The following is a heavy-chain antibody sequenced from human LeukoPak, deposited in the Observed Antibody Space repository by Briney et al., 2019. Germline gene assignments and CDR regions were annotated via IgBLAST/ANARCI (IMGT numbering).Heavy chain of an antibody. V-gene: IGHV3-30*02. D-gene: IGHD3-22*01. CDR1: GFTFSSYW. CDR2: IRYDGSNK. CDR3: AKLQTYYYDSSGYYYFDY. Sequence: GGSLRLSCAASGFTFSSYWVHWVRQAPGKGLEWVAFIRYDGSNKYYADSVKGRFTISRDNSKNTLYLQMNSLRAEDTAVYYCAKLQTYYYDSSGYYYFDYWGQGTLVTVSS. J-gene: IGHJ4*02.